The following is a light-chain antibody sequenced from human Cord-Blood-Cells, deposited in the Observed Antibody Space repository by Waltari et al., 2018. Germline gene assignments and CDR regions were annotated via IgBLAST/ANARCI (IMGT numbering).Light chain of an antibody. V-gene: IGLV2-23*01. J-gene: IGLJ2*01. CDR1: STDVGSYNL. Sequence: QSALTQPASVSGSHRQSITLSCPGTSTDVGSYNLVSWYQQHPGKAPKLMIYEGSKRPSGVSNRFSGSKSGNTASLTISGLQAEDEADYYCCSYAGSSTYVVFGGGTKLTVL. CDR3: CSYAGSSTYVV. CDR2: EGS.